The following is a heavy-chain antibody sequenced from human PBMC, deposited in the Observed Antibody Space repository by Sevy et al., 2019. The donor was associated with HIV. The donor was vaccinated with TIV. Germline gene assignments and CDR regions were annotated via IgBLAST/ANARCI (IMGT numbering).Heavy chain of an antibody. CDR2: VNPNTDNT. CDR1: GYTFTSYD. V-gene: IGHV1-8*01. Sequence: ASVKVSCKASGYTFTSYDINWVRQATGQGLEWMGWVNPNTDNTDYAQKFQGRVTMTRNTSISTAYMELSSLRSEDTAVYYCARGRLTGIGFDYWGQGTLVTVSS. D-gene: IGHD7-27*01. CDR3: ARGRLTGIGFDY. J-gene: IGHJ4*02.